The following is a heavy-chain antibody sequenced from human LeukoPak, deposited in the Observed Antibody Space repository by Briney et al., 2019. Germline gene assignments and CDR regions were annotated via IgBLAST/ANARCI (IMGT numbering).Heavy chain of an antibody. D-gene: IGHD6-6*01. CDR3: ARLAKYSSSAWFDP. CDR1: GYTFTDYY. J-gene: IGHJ5*02. Sequence: ASVKVSCKASGYTFTDYYMHRVRQAPGQGLEWMGWINPNSGGTNYAQKFQGRVTMTRDTSITTAYMELSRLRSDDTAVYYCARLAKYSSSAWFDPWGQGTLVTVSS. CDR2: INPNSGGT. V-gene: IGHV1-2*02.